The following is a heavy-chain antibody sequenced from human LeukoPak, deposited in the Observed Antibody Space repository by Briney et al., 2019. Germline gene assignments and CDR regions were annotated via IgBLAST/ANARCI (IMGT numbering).Heavy chain of an antibody. Sequence: SETLSLTCTVSGGSISSGSYYWSWIRQPPGKGLEWIGYIYYSGSTNYNPSLKSRVTISVDTSKNQFSLKLSSVTAADTAVYYCARGCSSTSCYRYNWFDPWGQGTLVTVSS. D-gene: IGHD2-2*01. CDR3: ARGCSSTSCYRYNWFDP. CDR1: GGSISSGSYY. V-gene: IGHV4-61*01. CDR2: IYYSGST. J-gene: IGHJ5*02.